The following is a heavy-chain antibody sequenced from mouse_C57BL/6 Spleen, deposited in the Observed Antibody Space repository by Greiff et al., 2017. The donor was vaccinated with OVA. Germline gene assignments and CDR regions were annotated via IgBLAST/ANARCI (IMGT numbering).Heavy chain of an antibody. D-gene: IGHD1-1*01. CDR1: GFTFSDYG. Sequence: VKLVESGGGLVKPGGSLKLSCAASGFTFSDYGMHWVRQAPEKGLEWVAYISSGSSTIYYADTVKGRFTISRDNAKNTLFLQMTSLRSEDTAMYYCARRTVVADYAMDYWGQGTSVTVSS. CDR3: ARRTVVADYAMDY. J-gene: IGHJ4*01. CDR2: ISSGSSTI. V-gene: IGHV5-17*01.